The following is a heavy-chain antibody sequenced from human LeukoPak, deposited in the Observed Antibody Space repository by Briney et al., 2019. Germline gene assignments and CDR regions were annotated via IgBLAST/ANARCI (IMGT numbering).Heavy chain of an antibody. D-gene: IGHD3-3*01. J-gene: IGHJ4*02. CDR1: GYTFTGYY. CDR2: INPNSGGT. CDR3: ARELSDDFWSGYYYQYFDY. V-gene: IGHV1-2*02. Sequence: EASVKVSCKASGYTFTGYYMHWVRQAPGQWLEWMGWINPNSGGTNYAQKFQGRVTMTRDTSISTAYMELSRLRSDDTAVYYCARELSDDFWSGYYYQYFDYWGQGTLVTVSS.